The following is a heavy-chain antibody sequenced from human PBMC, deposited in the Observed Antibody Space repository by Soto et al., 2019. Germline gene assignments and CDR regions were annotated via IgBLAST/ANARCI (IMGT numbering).Heavy chain of an antibody. CDR2: IYPGDSDT. J-gene: IGHJ3*01. V-gene: IGHV5-51*01. Sequence: GESLKISCKGSGYSFAGYWIGWVRQMPGKGLDWMGVIYPGDSDTRYSPSFHGQVTISADKSISTAYLQWSSLKASDTAMYFCARLPGVRGVFDGFNVWGQGTTVTVSS. CDR1: GYSFAGYW. D-gene: IGHD3-10*01. CDR3: ARLPGVRGVFDGFNV.